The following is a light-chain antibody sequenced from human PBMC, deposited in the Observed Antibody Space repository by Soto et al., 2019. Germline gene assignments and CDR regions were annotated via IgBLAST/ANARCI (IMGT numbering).Light chain of an antibody. CDR2: DAS. V-gene: IGKV3-11*01. J-gene: IGKJ4*01. CDR3: QQRSNWLA. Sequence: EIVLTQSPATLSLSPGERATLSCTTSQSVGSFLAWYQQKPGQAPRLLIYDASNRATGIPARFSGSGSGTDSTLTISSLEPEDFAIYYCQQRSNWLAFGGGTKVEIK. CDR1: QSVGSF.